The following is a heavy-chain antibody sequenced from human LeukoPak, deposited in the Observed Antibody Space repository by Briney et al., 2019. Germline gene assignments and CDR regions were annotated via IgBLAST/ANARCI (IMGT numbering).Heavy chain of an antibody. CDR1: GFTFDNYA. Sequence: GGSLRLSCAASGFTFDNYAMHWVRHAPGKGLEWLTIISWNSGYIGYADSVKGRFTISRDNAKKSLDLQMNSLRAEDTAFYYCAKVRGTYSSGYFFDYWGQGTLVTVSS. CDR2: ISWNSGYI. J-gene: IGHJ4*02. CDR3: AKVRGTYSSGYFFDY. D-gene: IGHD6-19*01. V-gene: IGHV3-9*01.